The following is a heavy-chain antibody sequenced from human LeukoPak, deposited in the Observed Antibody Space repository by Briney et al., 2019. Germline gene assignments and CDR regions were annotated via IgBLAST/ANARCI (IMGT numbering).Heavy chain of an antibody. D-gene: IGHD2-2*01. CDR1: GFTFSRHA. CDR2: ISHSGGST. J-gene: IGHJ4*02. CDR3: AKDGYDSPSYFDN. Sequence: PGGSLRLSCAASGFTFSRHAMNWIRQAPGKGLEWVSGISHSGGSTYYADSVKGRFTISRDNSKSTLYLQMNSLRAEDTAVYYYAKDGYDSPSYFDNWGQGTLVTVSS. V-gene: IGHV3-23*01.